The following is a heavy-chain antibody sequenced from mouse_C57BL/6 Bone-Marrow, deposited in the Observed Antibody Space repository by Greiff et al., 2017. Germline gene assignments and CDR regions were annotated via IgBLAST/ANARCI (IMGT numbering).Heavy chain of an antibody. D-gene: IGHD3-2*02. CDR1: GYTFTDYY. CDR2: INPNNGGT. V-gene: IGHV1-26*01. J-gene: IGHJ3*01. Sequence: EVQLQQSGPELVKPGASVKISCKASGYTFTDYYMNWVKQSHGKSLEWIGDINPNNGGTSYNQKFKDKATLTVDKSSSTAYMELRSLTSEDSAVYYCARRGTAQAPFAYWGQGTLVTVSA. CDR3: ARRGTAQAPFAY.